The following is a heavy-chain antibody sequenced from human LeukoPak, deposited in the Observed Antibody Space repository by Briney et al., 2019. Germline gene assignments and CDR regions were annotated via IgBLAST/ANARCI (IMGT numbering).Heavy chain of an antibody. CDR3: ARFVGIAVAGEDYFDY. J-gene: IGHJ4*02. CDR2: IRYDGSNK. V-gene: IGHV3-30*02. D-gene: IGHD6-19*01. Sequence: PGGSLRLSCAASGFTFSSYGMHWVRQAPGKGLEWVAFIRYDGSNKYYADSVKGRFTISRDNSKNTLYLQMNSLRAEDTAVYYCARFVGIAVAGEDYFDYWGQGTLVTVSS. CDR1: GFTFSSYG.